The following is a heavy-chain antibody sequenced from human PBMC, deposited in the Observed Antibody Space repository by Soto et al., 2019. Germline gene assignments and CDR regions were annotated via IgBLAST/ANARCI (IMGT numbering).Heavy chain of an antibody. CDR2: INGDASST. J-gene: IGHJ6*02. CDR3: ARDQRGYYYYGMDV. Sequence: GGSLRLSCEASGFSIRDYWMHWVRQAPGEGLVWVSCINGDASSTTYADSVKGRFTISRDNAKNSLYLQMNSLRAEDTAVYYCARDQRGYYYYGMDVWGQGTTVTVSS. V-gene: IGHV3-74*01. CDR1: GFSIRDYW.